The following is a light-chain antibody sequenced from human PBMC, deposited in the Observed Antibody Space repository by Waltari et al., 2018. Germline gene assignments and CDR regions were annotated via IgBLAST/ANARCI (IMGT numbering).Light chain of an antibody. CDR2: YAS. Sequence: EIVLTQSPATLSLSPGERATLSCRASQSVSSYLAWYQQKPGRAPRLLIYYASSRATGIPARFSGSGSGTDFTLTISSLEPEDFAVYYCQQRSNWPITFGQGTRLEIK. CDR1: QSVSSY. V-gene: IGKV3-11*01. CDR3: QQRSNWPIT. J-gene: IGKJ5*01.